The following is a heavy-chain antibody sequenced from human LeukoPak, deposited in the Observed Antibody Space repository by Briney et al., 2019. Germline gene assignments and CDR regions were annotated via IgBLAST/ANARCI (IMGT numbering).Heavy chain of an antibody. CDR3: AKEGGAAAERMYYFDY. CDR2: ISYDGSNK. V-gene: IGHV3-30*18. CDR1: GFTFSSYG. Sequence: GGSLRLSCAASGFTFSSYGMHWVRQAPGKGLEWVAVISYDGSNKYYADSVKGRFTISRDNSKNTLYLQMNSLRAEDTAVYYCAKEGGAAAERMYYFDYWGQGTLVTVSS. D-gene: IGHD2-21*01. J-gene: IGHJ4*02.